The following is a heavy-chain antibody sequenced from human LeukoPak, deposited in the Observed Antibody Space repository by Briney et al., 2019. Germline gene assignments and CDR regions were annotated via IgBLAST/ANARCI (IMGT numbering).Heavy chain of an antibody. D-gene: IGHD2-2*01. J-gene: IGHJ4*02. V-gene: IGHV4-30-4*08. CDR3: ARSVPADLRDYFDY. CDR1: GGSISSGDYY. Sequence: PSETLSLTCTVSGGSISSGDYYWSWIRQPPGKGLEWIGYIYYSGSTYYNPSLKSRVTISVDTSKNQFSLKLSSVTAADTAVYYCARSVPADLRDYFDYWGQGTLVTVSS. CDR2: IYYSGST.